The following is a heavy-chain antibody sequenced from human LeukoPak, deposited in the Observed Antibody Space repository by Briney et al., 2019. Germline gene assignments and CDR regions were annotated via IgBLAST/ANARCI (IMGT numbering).Heavy chain of an antibody. CDR1: GGSISSSSYS. CDR3: ARTLEQWLVRIYYMDV. V-gene: IGHV4-39*07. CDR2: IYYSGST. J-gene: IGHJ6*03. D-gene: IGHD6-19*01. Sequence: SETLSLTCTVSGGSISSSSYSWGWIRQPPGKGLEWIGSIYYSGSTYYNPSLKSRVTISVDTSKNQFSLKLSSVTAADTAVYYCARTLEQWLVRIYYMDVWGKGTTVTISS.